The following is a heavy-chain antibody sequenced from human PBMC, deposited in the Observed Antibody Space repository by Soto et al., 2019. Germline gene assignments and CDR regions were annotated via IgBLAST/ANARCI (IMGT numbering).Heavy chain of an antibody. CDR1: GYSFTSLD. Sequence: QVQLVQSGAEVREPGASVKVSCKASGYSFTSLDINWVRQTAGQGLEWMGWMEPSTGRTGYAQKFQGRVPTTRDTSINTAYMELTPLTSDDKDFYYCARGVSAGVDYWGQGTLVIVSS. J-gene: IGHJ4*02. CDR2: MEPSTGRT. CDR3: ARGVSAGVDY. D-gene: IGHD1-26*01. V-gene: IGHV1-8*01.